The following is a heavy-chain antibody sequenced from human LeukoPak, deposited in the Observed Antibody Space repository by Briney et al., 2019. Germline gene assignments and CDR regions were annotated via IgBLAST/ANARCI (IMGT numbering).Heavy chain of an antibody. CDR3: ARVPAAGPLHPFDY. CDR1: GYTFTSYG. V-gene: IGHV1-18*01. J-gene: IGHJ4*02. CDR2: ISAYKGNT. D-gene: IGHD6-13*01. Sequence: ASVKVSCKASGYTFTSYGISWVRQAPGQGLEWMGWISAYKGNTNYAQKLQGRVTMTTDTSTSTAYMELRSLRSDDTAVYYCARVPAAGPLHPFDYWGQGTLVTVSS.